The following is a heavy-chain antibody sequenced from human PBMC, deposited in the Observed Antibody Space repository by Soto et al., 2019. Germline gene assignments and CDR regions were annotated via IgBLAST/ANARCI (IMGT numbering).Heavy chain of an antibody. CDR1: GGTFSSYA. V-gene: IGHV1-69*13. CDR3: ASLGYCSGGSCYDFDY. D-gene: IGHD2-15*01. J-gene: IGHJ4*02. Sequence: SVKVSCKASGGTFSSYAISWVRQAPGQGLEWMGGIIPIFGTANYAQKFQGRVTITADESTSTAYMELSSLRSEDTAVYYCASLGYCSGGSCYDFDYWGQGTLVTVSS. CDR2: IIPIFGTA.